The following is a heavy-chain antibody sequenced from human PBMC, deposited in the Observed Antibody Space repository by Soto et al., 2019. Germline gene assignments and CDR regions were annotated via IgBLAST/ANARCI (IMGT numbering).Heavy chain of an antibody. V-gene: IGHV4-31*03. J-gene: IGHJ6*02. D-gene: IGHD3-22*01. CDR1: GGSISSGGYY. CDR3: ARDHTYYDSSGHGMDV. Sequence: QVQLQESGPGLVKPSQTLSLTCTVSGGSISSGGYYWSWIRQHPGKGLEWIGYIYYSGSTDYNPSLRSRVTISVDTSKNQFSLKLISVTAADTAVYYCARDHTYYDSSGHGMDVWGQGTTVTVSS. CDR2: IYYSGST.